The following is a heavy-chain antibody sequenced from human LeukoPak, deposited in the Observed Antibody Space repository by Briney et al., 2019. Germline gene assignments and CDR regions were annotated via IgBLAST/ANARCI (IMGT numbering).Heavy chain of an antibody. V-gene: IGHV3-23*01. CDR2: ISGSGGST. D-gene: IGHD3-9*01. J-gene: IGHJ4*02. Sequence: GGSLRLSCEASGFTFSSYAMTWVRQAPGKGLEWVSGISGSGGSTYYADSVKGRFTISRDNTKNTVDLQMNSLRAEDTAVYYCARDFEAPSNCWGQGTLVTVSS. CDR1: GFTFSSYA. CDR3: ARDFEAPSNC.